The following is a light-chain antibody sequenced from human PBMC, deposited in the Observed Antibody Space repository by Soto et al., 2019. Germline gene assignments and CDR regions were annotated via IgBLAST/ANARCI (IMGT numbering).Light chain of an antibody. CDR2: WAS. CDR1: QSVLYSSNNKNY. J-gene: IGKJ1*01. V-gene: IGKV4-1*01. Sequence: DIVMTQSPDSLAVSLGERATINCKSSQSVLYSSNNKNYLAWYQQKPGQPPKLLFYWASTRESGVPDRFSGSGSGTDFTLTISSLQAEDVAVYYCQQYYSISTFGQGTKVEIK. CDR3: QQYYSIST.